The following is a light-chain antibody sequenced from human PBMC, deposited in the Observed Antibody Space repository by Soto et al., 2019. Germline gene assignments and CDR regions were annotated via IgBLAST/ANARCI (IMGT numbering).Light chain of an antibody. CDR2: GAS. V-gene: IGKV3-15*01. CDR3: QQYNNWHPIT. Sequence: EILMTQSPATLSVSPGERATLSCRASQSVSSNLAWYQQKPGQAPRLLIYGASTRATGIPARFTGSGSGTEFTLTISSLQSEDFAVHYCQQYNNWHPITFGQGTRLEIK. CDR1: QSVSSN. J-gene: IGKJ5*01.